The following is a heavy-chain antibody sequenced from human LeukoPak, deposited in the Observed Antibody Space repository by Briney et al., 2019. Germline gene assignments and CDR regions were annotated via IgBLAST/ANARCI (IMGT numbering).Heavy chain of an antibody. D-gene: IGHD6-19*01. CDR2: ISGSGGRI. Sequence: GGSLRLSCAVSGFTFSSYAMSWVRQAPGKGLEWVSAISGSGGRIYYADSVKGRFTISRDNSKNTLYLQMNSLRAEDTAVYYCAKGDSSGWYFLSGYFQHWGQGTLVTVSS. J-gene: IGHJ1*01. CDR3: AKGDSSGWYFLSGYFQH. CDR1: GFTFSSYA. V-gene: IGHV3-23*01.